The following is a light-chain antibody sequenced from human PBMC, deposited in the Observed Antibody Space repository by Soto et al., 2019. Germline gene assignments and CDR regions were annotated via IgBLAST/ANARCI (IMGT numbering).Light chain of an antibody. CDR1: SSDVGSYNY. CDR3: SSYAGGNNWV. CDR2: EVS. J-gene: IGLJ3*02. V-gene: IGLV2-14*01. Sequence: QSALTQPASVSGSPGQSITISCTGTSSDVGSYNYVSWYQQHPGKAPKLMIYEVSDRPSGISSRFSGSKSGNTASLTISGLQTEDEADYYCSSYAGGNNWVFGGGTKLTVL.